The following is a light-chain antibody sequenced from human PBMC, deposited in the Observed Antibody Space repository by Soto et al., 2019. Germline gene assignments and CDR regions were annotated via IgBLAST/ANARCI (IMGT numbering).Light chain of an antibody. CDR1: SSNIGAGYD. V-gene: IGLV1-40*01. CDR2: GNN. J-gene: IGLJ1*01. CDR3: QSYDSSLSGYV. Sequence: QSVLTQPPSVSGAPGQRVTISCTGSSSNIGAGYDVHWYQQLPGTAPTLLISGNNNRPSGVPDRLSGSKSGTSASLAIIGLRAEDEADYFCQSYDSSLSGYVFGTGTKVTVL.